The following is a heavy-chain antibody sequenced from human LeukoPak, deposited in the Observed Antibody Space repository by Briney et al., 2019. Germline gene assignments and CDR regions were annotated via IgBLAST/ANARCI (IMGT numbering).Heavy chain of an antibody. J-gene: IGHJ4*02. D-gene: IGHD1-26*01. V-gene: IGHV6-1*01. CDR1: GDSVFSSTAA. CDR3: ARDDVGRRYDY. Sequence: KASQTLSLTCAISGDSVFSSTAAWNWIRQSPSRGLEWLGRTYYRSNWINEYAISVRGRIAINPDTSKNQFSLQLNSVTPEDTAVYFCARDDVGRRYDYWGQGIRVTASS. CDR2: TYYRSNWIN.